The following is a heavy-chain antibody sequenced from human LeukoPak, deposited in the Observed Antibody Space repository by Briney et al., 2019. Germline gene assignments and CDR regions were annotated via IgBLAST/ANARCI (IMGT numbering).Heavy chain of an antibody. CDR1: GFTFSSYA. Sequence: AGGSLRLSCAASGFTFSSYAMSWVRQAPGKGLEWVSAISGSGGSTYYADSVKGRFTISRDNSKNTLYLQMNSLRAEDTAVYYCAKDMSVRAAALYYFDLWGRGTLVTVSS. CDR3: AKDMSVRAAALYYFDL. J-gene: IGHJ2*01. CDR2: ISGSGGST. V-gene: IGHV3-23*01. D-gene: IGHD2-2*01.